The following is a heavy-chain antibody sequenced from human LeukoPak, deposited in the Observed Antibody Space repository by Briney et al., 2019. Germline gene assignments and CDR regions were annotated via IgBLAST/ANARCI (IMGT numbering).Heavy chain of an antibody. J-gene: IGHJ6*02. CDR2: INAGNGNS. D-gene: IGHD6-13*01. CDR3: VKAAAGTWYYYGMDV. Sequence: ASVKVSCKASGYTFTTYVMHWVRQAPGQRLEWMGWINAGNGNSKYSQKFQGRVTITRDTSASTAYMELSSLRSEDTAVYYCVKAAAGTWYYYGMDVWGQGTTVTVSS. CDR1: GYTFTTYV. V-gene: IGHV1-3*01.